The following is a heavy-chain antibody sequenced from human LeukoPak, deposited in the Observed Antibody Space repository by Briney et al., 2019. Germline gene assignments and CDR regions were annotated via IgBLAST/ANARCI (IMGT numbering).Heavy chain of an antibody. Sequence: GGSLRLSCTASGFAFDEHGMNWVRQAPGKGLEWVSVIYDGGSTDYADSVKGRFTISRDNSKNMLYLQMNSLRAEDTAVYYCARGYSYGYIRYWGQGTLVTVSS. CDR2: IYDGGST. D-gene: IGHD5-18*01. CDR1: GFAFDEHG. J-gene: IGHJ4*02. CDR3: ARGYSYGYIRY. V-gene: IGHV3-66*01.